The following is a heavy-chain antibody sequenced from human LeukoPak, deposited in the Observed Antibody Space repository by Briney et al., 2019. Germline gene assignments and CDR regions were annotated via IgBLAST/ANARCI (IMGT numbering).Heavy chain of an antibody. CDR2: VTGSGGDT. J-gene: IGHJ4*02. D-gene: IGHD5-18*01. CDR1: GFTFSNYA. CDR3: AKNGRGYSSDYFDY. Sequence: PGGSLRLSCAASGFTFSNYAMSWVRQTPGKGLECVSVVTGSGGDTYYTGSVNGRFTISRDNSKNTLYLQMNTLRPEDMAVYSCAKNGRGYSSDYFDYWGQGTLVTVSS. V-gene: IGHV3-23*01.